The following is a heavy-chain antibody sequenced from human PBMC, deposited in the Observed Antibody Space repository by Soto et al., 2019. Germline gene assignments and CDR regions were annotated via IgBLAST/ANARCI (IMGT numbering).Heavy chain of an antibody. V-gene: IGHV4-30-4*01. J-gene: IGHJ4*02. CDR2: IYYSGST. D-gene: IGHD3-22*01. CDR3: ARAKDYYDSSGPNPIDY. CDR1: GGSISSGDYY. Sequence: QVQLQESGPGLVKPSQTLSLTCTVSGGSISSGDYYWSWIRQPPGKGLEWIGYIYYSGSTYYNPSLKSRVTRAVDTSKNQCSLKLSAVTAADTAVYYCARAKDYYDSSGPNPIDYWGQGTLVTVSS.